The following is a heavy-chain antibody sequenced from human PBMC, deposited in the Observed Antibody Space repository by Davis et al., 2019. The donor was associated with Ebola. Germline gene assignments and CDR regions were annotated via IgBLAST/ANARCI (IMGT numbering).Heavy chain of an antibody. V-gene: IGHV1/OR15-3*02. D-gene: IGHD2-8*01. CDR3: ARWGWGDLGYCTNGVCASGYYYYYMDV. CDR1: GYTFTGYY. CDR2: INAGNGNT. J-gene: IGHJ6*03. Sequence: ASVKVSCKASGYTFTGYYMHWVRQAPGQRLEWMGWINAGNGNTKYSQKFQGRVTITRDTSASTAYMELSRLRSDDTAVYYCARWGWGDLGYCTNGVCASGYYYYYMDVWGKGTTVTVSS.